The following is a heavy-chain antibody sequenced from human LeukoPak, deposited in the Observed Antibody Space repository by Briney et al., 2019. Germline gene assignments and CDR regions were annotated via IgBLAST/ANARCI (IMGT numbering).Heavy chain of an antibody. CDR2: IKLDGSEK. D-gene: IGHD3-9*01. J-gene: IGHJ3*02. Sequence: PGGSLRLSCADSGFTFSSYWMSWVRQSPGKGLEWVATIKLDGSEKYYVDSVRGRFTISRDNAKKSLYLQMNSVRAEDTAVYHCARDRSDILTGYNDAFDIWGQGTMVIVSS. CDR1: GFTFSSYW. CDR3: ARDRSDILTGYNDAFDI. V-gene: IGHV3-7*01.